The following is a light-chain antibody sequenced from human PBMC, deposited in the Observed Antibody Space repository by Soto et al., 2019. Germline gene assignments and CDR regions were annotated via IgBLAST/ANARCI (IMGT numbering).Light chain of an antibody. CDR1: QSVSSY. Sequence: EIVLTHSPATLSLSPWEIATLSCRASQSVSSYLAWYQQKPGQAPRLLIYDASNRATGIPARFSGSGSGTDFTLTISSLEPEDFAVYYCQQRSNWPPWTFGRGTKVDIK. J-gene: IGKJ1*01. CDR3: QQRSNWPPWT. V-gene: IGKV3-11*01. CDR2: DAS.